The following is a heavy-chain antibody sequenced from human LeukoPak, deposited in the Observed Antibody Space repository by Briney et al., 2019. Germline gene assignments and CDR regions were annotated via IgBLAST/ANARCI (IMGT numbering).Heavy chain of an antibody. CDR3: ATWGNDYGDYVFGY. CDR1: GFTVSSNY. J-gene: IGHJ4*02. V-gene: IGHV3-53*01. Sequence: GGSLRLSCAASGFTVSSNYMSWVRQAPGKGLEWVSVIYSGGSTYYADSVKGRFTISRDNSKNTLYLQMNSLRAEDTAVYYCATWGNDYGDYVFGYWGQGTLVTVSS. D-gene: IGHD4-17*01. CDR2: IYSGGST.